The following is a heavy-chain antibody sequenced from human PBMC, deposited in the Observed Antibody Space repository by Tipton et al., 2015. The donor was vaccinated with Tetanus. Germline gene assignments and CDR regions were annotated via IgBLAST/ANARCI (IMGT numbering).Heavy chain of an antibody. Sequence: SLRLSCAASGFTFDDYAMHWVRQAPGKGLEWVSGISWNSGSIGYADSVKGRFTISRDNAKNSLYLQMNSLRAEDTALYYCAKDMGSIAVAPGDYYYGMDVWGQGTTVTVSS. D-gene: IGHD6-19*01. CDR1: GFTFDDYA. J-gene: IGHJ6*02. V-gene: IGHV3-9*01. CDR3: AKDMGSIAVAPGDYYYGMDV. CDR2: ISWNSGSI.